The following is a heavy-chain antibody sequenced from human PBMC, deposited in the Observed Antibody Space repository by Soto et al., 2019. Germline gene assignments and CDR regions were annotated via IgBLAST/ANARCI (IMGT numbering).Heavy chain of an antibody. J-gene: IGHJ2*01. CDR1: GFTFSTYA. CDR2: ISGSGGST. V-gene: IGHV3-23*01. D-gene: IGHD6-13*01. CDR3: AKGGAAAGMGYFDL. Sequence: ESGGGLVQPGGSLRLSCAASGFTFSTYAMSWVRQAPGKGLEWVSGISGSGGSTYYADSVKGRFTISRDNSEKTLFLQMSSLRAEDTAVYFCAKGGAAAGMGYFDLWGRGTLVTVSS.